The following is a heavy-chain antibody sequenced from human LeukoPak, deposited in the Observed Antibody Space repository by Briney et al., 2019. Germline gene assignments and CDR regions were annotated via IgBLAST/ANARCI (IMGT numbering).Heavy chain of an antibody. CDR1: GFTFSRYW. V-gene: IGHV3-7*01. CDR3: ARIGYTSSSNDY. J-gene: IGHJ4*02. Sequence: GGSLRLSCAASGFTFSRYWMSWVRQALGKVLEWVANINQDGSVIYYVDSVKGRFTISRDNAKNSLSLQMNSLRVEDTAVYYCARIGYTSSSNDYWGQGTLVTVSS. CDR2: INQDGSVI. D-gene: IGHD2-15*01.